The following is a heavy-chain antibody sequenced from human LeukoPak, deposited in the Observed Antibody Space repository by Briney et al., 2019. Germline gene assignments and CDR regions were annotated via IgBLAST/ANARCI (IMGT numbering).Heavy chain of an antibody. Sequence: ECIGRIYPSASTNYNPSLKSRVTISVDTSKNQFSLKLSSVTAADTAVYYCARAGLLRYMDVWGKGTTVTVSS. V-gene: IGHV4-61*02. CDR2: IYPSAST. J-gene: IGHJ6*03. CDR3: ARAGLLRYMDV.